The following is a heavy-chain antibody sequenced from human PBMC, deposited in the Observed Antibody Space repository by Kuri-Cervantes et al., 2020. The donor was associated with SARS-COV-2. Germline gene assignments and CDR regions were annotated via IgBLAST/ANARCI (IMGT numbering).Heavy chain of an antibody. CDR2: IYYNGNT. J-gene: IGHJ5*02. D-gene: IGHD3-22*01. CDR1: GGSISLTSYH. V-gene: IGHV4-39*07. CDR3: ARVAGCVGSFCYYTNWFDH. Sequence: SETLSLTCTVSGGSISLTSYHWGWIRQSPGKELEWIGSIYYNGNTYYNPSLQSRVTISVDRSKTQFSLTVTSVTAADTAVYYCARVAGCVGSFCYYTNWFDHWGHGTLVTVSS.